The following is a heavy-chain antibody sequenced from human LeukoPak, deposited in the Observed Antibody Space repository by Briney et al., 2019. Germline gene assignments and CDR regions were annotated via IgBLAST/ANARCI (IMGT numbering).Heavy chain of an antibody. CDR1: GFTFSSYG. V-gene: IGHV3-30*18. Sequence: GGSLRLSCAASGFTFSSYGMHWVRQAPGKGLEWVAVISYDGSNKYYADSVKGQFTISRDNSKNTLYLQMNSLRAEDTAVYYCAKGITMIVVAADYWGQGTLVTVSS. J-gene: IGHJ4*02. D-gene: IGHD3-22*01. CDR2: ISYDGSNK. CDR3: AKGITMIVVAADY.